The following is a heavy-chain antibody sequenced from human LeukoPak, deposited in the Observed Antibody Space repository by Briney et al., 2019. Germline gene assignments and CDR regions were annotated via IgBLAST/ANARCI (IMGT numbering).Heavy chain of an antibody. V-gene: IGHV3-7*01. J-gene: IGHJ6*03. Sequence: GGSLRLSCAASGFTFSSYWMSWVRQAPGKGLEWVATIKQDGSEKYYVDSVKGRFTISRDNAKNSLYLQMNSLRAEDTAVYYCARDHGSGSYRLPEYYYYYMDVWGKGTTVTISS. CDR1: GFTFSSYW. CDR2: IKQDGSEK. D-gene: IGHD3-10*01. CDR3: ARDHGSGSYRLPEYYYYYMDV.